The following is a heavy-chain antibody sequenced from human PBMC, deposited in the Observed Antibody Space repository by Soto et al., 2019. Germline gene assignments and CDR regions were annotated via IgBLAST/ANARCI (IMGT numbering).Heavy chain of an antibody. V-gene: IGHV1-24*01. Sequence: ASVKVSCKASGYTFTSYGISWVRQAPGKGLEWMGGFDPEDGETIYAQKFQGRVTMTEDTSTDTAYMELSSLRSEDTAVYYCAGITIFGVVIPYYYYGMDAWGQGTTVTVS. CDR2: FDPEDGET. CDR3: AGITIFGVVIPYYYYGMDA. D-gene: IGHD3-3*01. CDR1: GYTFTSYG. J-gene: IGHJ6*02.